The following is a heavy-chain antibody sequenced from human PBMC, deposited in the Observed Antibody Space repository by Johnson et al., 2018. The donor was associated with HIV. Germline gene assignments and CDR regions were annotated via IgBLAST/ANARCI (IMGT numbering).Heavy chain of an antibody. V-gene: IGHV3-30*18. CDR1: GFTFSSYG. D-gene: IGHD4-23*01. J-gene: IGHJ3*02. Sequence: QVQLVESGGRVVQPGRSLRLSCAASGFTFSSYGMHWVRQAPGKGLEWVAVISHDGSDKNYADSVKGRFTISRDNSKNTLFLQMNSLRAEDTAVYYCAKLRWAPLAFEIWGQGTMVTVSS. CDR2: ISHDGSDK. CDR3: AKLRWAPLAFEI.